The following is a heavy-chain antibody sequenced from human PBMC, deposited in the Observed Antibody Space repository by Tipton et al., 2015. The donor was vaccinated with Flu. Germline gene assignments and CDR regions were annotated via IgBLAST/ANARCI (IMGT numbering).Heavy chain of an antibody. J-gene: IGHJ4*02. Sequence: SLRLSCVASGFTFSASAMAWVRQAPRKGLEWVSGISASGSGTYYADSVKGRFTISRDNIDNTLYLQVDSLRAEDTAYYYCVRYASRSYPPCIDFWGQGTLVSVSS. CDR2: ISASGSGT. CDR1: GFTFSASA. CDR3: VRYASRSYPPCIDF. V-gene: IGHV3-23*01. D-gene: IGHD3-10*01.